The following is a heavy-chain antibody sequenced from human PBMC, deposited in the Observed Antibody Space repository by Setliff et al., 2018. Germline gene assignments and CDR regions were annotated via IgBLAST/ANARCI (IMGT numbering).Heavy chain of an antibody. Sequence: PGESLKLSCAASGFTFNAYAMSWVRQAPGKGLEWVSAITFGSLSRYYADSVKGRFTISRDNSKNTLFLEMNSLRTEDTAVYYCAKGQGQYYDSSGYYGRVLDYWGQGTLVTVSS. D-gene: IGHD3-22*01. V-gene: IGHV3-23*01. CDR1: GFTFNAYA. J-gene: IGHJ4*02. CDR2: ITFGSLSR. CDR3: AKGQGQYYDSSGYYGRVLDY.